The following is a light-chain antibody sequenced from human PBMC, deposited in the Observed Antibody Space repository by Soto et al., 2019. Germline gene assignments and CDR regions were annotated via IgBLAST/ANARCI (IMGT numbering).Light chain of an antibody. J-gene: IGLJ2*01. CDR3: TSYTSTSTRVL. Sequence: QSALTQPASVSGSPGQSIAISCTGTSSDIGGYSYVSWYQHHPGKAPKFIIYDVTNRPSGVSDRFSGSKSGNTASLTISGLQADDEAVSFCTSYTSTSTRVLFGGGTQLTVL. CDR1: SSDIGGYSY. V-gene: IGLV2-14*03. CDR2: DVT.